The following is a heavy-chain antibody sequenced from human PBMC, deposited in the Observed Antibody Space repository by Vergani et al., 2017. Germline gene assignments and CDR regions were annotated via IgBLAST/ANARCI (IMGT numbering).Heavy chain of an antibody. CDR2: IWYDGSNK. CDR1: GFTFSSYG. Sequence: QVQLVESGGGVVQPGRSLRLSCAASGFTFSSYGMHWVRQAPGKGLEWVAVIWYDGSNKYYADSVKGRFTISRDNSKNTLYLQMNSLRAEDTALYYCARDRGCSSTSCYAPGNFDYWGQGTLVTVSS. V-gene: IGHV3-33*01. D-gene: IGHD2-2*01. CDR3: ARDRGCSSTSCYAPGNFDY. J-gene: IGHJ4*02.